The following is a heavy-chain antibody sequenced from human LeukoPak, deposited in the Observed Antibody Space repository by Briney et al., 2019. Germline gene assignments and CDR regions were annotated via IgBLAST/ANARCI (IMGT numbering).Heavy chain of an antibody. J-gene: IGHJ5*02. CDR1: GGSISSSNW. CDR2: IYHSGST. CDR3: AKDLIYTDTGGFDP. Sequence: SETLSLTCTVSGGSISSSNWWSWVRQPPGKGLEWIGEIYHSGSTNYNPSLKSRLTMSVDKSKNQLSLKLNSVTAADTAMYYCAKDLIYTDTGGFDPWGQGTLVTVSS. D-gene: IGHD3-10*01. V-gene: IGHV4-4*02.